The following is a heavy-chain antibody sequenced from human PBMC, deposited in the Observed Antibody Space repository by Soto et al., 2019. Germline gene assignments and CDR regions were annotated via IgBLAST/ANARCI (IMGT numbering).Heavy chain of an antibody. CDR3: ARQRAGGTVEI. D-gene: IGHD1-26*01. V-gene: IGHV4-61*01. Sequence: QVQLQESGPGLMKPSETLSLTCTVSGGSVSSNSYYWTWIRQPPGKGLEWVGYISYTGTTNYNPSLKNRVTISIDTSKDQYSLKLSSVTAADTAVYYCARQRAGGTVEIWGQGTVVTVSS. CDR2: ISYTGTT. J-gene: IGHJ3*02. CDR1: GGSVSSNSYY.